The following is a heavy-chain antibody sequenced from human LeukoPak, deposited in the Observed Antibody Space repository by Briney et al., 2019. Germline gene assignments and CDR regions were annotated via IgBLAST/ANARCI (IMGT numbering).Heavy chain of an antibody. V-gene: IGHV3-23*01. D-gene: IGHD6-19*01. CDR2: ISGSGGST. J-gene: IGHJ4*02. CDR1: GFTFSSYA. Sequence: PGGSLRLSCAASGFTFSSYAMSWARQAPGKGLEWVSAISGSGGSTYYADSAKGRFTISRDNSKNTLYLQMNSLRAEDTAVYYCAKVRSSGWYFDYWGQGTLVTVSS. CDR3: AKVRSSGWYFDY.